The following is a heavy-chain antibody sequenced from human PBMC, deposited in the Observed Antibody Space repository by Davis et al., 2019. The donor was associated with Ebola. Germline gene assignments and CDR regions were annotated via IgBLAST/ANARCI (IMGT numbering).Heavy chain of an antibody. V-gene: IGHV4-38-2*02. Sequence: SETLSLTCTVSGHSMSSGYYWGWIRQPPGKGLEWIGSIYHSGSTYYNPSLKSRVTISVDTSKNQFSLKLSSVTAADTAVYYCARRRITMIVATDPWGQGTLVTVSS. D-gene: IGHD3-22*01. J-gene: IGHJ5*02. CDR1: GHSMSSGYY. CDR2: IYHSGST. CDR3: ARRRITMIVATDP.